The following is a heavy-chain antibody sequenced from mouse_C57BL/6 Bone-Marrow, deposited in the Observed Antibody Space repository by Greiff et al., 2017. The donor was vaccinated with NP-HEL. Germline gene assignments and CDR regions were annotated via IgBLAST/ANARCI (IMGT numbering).Heavy chain of an antibody. CDR2: IDPSDSYT. J-gene: IGHJ3*01. V-gene: IGHV1-69*01. CDR1: GYTFTSYW. CDR3: ARERPLPY. Sequence: QVQLQQPGAELVMPGASVKLSCKASGYTFTSYWLHWVKQRPGQGLEWIGEIDPSDSYTNYNQKLKGRSTLTVDKSSSTAYMQLSSLTSEDSAVYYCARERPLPYWGQGTLVTVSA.